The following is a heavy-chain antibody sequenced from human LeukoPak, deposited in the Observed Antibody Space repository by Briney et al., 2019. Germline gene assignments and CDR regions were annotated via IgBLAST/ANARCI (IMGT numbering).Heavy chain of an antibody. V-gene: IGHV3-66*01. D-gene: IGHD3-3*01. CDR3: ARGPERFLEWLYTFQH. J-gene: IGHJ1*01. CDR2: IYSGGST. Sequence: PGGSLRLSCAASGFSVSSNYMSWVRQAPGKGLEWVSVIYSGGSTYYADSVKGRFTISRDNSKNTLYLQMNSLRAEDTAVYYCARGPERFLEWLYTFQHWGQGTLVTVSS. CDR1: GFSVSSNY.